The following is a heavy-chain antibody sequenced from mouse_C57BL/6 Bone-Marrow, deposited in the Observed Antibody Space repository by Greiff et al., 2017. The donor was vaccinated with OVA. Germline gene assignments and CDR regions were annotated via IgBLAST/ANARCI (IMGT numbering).Heavy chain of an antibody. D-gene: IGHD1-1*01. CDR1: GYSITSGYD. Sequence: EVHLVESGPGMVKPSQSLSLTCTVTGYSITSGYDWHWIRHFPGNKLEWMGYISYSGSTNYNPSLKSRISITHDTSKNHFFLKLNSVTTEDTATYYWAREKDYYGSSWYFDVWGTGTTVTSPQ. CDR2: ISYSGST. V-gene: IGHV3-1*01. J-gene: IGHJ1*03. CDR3: AREKDYYGSSWYFDV.